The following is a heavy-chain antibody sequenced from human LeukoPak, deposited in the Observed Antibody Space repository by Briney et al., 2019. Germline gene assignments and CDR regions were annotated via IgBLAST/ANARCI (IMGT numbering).Heavy chain of an antibody. D-gene: IGHD6-13*01. CDR3: ARVGIADYYFDY. CDR1: GFTFSSYA. CDR2: ISYDGSNK. J-gene: IGHJ4*02. Sequence: GGSLRLSCAASGFTFSSYAMHWVRQAPGKGLEWVAVISYDGSNKYYADSVKGRFTISRDNSKNTLYLQMNSLRAEDTAVYYCARVGIADYYFDYWGQGTLVTVSS. V-gene: IGHV3-30*04.